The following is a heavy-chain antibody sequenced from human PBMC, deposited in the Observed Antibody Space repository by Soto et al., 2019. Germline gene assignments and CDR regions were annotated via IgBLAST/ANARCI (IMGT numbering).Heavy chain of an antibody. J-gene: IGHJ6*02. CDR2: IIPIYGTA. D-gene: IGHD2-8*01. CDR1: GGTFSSYA. Sequence: ASVKVSCKASGGTFSSYAISWVRQAPGQGLEWMGGIIPIYGTANYAQKFQGRVTITIDASTNTAYMELSSLRSEDTAIYYCAKNGQPPYYYYGMDVWGQGTTVTVSS. CDR3: AKNGQPPYYYYGMDV. V-gene: IGHV1-69*05.